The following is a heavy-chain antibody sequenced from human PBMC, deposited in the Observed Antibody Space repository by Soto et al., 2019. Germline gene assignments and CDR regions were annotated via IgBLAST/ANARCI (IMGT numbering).Heavy chain of an antibody. Sequence: TVVEGYIVGVGYYWSRIRQHPGKGLEWIGYIYYSGITYYNPSLKSRVTISVDTSKNQFFLKLSSVTAADTAVYYCARSDIVATGFDYWGQGTLVTVSS. V-gene: IGHV4-31*02. CDR1: EGYIVGVGYY. CDR2: IYYSGIT. J-gene: IGHJ4*02. D-gene: IGHD5-12*01. CDR3: ARSDIVATGFDY.